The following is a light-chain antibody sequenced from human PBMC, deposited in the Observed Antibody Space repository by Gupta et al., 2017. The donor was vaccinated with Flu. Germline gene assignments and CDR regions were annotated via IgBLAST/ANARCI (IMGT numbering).Light chain of an antibody. Sequence: QSALTHPPSVSGCPGQPVTICCTGTSSDVGSYNRVAWYQQPPGKAPKLMIYEVSNRPSGVPVPCSGSKSGNTASLTISGLQAADEADYYCSSYTRSSTYVFGTGTQVTVL. CDR3: SSYTRSSTYV. CDR1: SSDVGSYNR. J-gene: IGLJ1*01. V-gene: IGLV2-18*02. CDR2: EVS.